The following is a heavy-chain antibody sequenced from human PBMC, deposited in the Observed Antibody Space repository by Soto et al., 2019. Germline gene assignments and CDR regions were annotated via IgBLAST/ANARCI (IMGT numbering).Heavy chain of an antibody. CDR2: IYWDDDK. D-gene: IGHD3-16*01. V-gene: IGHV2-5*02. Sequence: QITLKESGHTLVEPTEALALTCSFSGFSLTSSPKGVAWFRQPLGKALEWLVVIYWDDDKRYNPSLQNRITITNDTSKNEGALTMTDREPKDTATYFCAHRLGGSGGNEGYFDFWGQGILVTVS. J-gene: IGHJ4*02. CDR3: AHRLGGSGGNEGYFDF. CDR1: GFSLTSSPKG.